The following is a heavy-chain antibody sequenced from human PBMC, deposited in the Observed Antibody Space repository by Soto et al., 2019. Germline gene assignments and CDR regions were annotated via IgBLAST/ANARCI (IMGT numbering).Heavy chain of an antibody. CDR3: ATASLYFPGRQGSFDT. CDR2: IFSDTA. D-gene: IGHD3-9*01. Sequence: QLVQSGAEVKRPGSSVKVSCRASGGSFGYRAVTWLRQAPGQGLGWTGHIFSDTADYAHTFQGRVTISADKSTATAYMQLDSLTSNDTAVYYCATASLYFPGRQGSFDTWGQGTLVTVSS. J-gene: IGHJ4*02. V-gene: IGHV1-69*06. CDR1: GGSFGYRA.